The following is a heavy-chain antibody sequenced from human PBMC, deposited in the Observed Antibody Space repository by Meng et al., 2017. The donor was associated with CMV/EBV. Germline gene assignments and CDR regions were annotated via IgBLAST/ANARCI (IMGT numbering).Heavy chain of an antibody. J-gene: IGHJ6*02. CDR2: ISSSGSTI. D-gene: IGHD3-3*01. Sequence: GGSLRLSCAASGFTFSSYSMNWVRQAPGKGLEWVSYISSSGSTIYYADSVKGRFTISRDNAKNSLYLQMNSLRAEDTAVYYCARDLHTYDFWSGYRIYYYYYYGMDVWGQGTTVTVSS. CDR3: ARDLHTYDFWSGYRIYYYYYYGMDV. CDR1: GFTFSSYS. V-gene: IGHV3-48*04.